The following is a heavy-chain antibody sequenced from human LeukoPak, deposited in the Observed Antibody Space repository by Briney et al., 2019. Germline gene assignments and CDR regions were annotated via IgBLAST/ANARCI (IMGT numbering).Heavy chain of an antibody. CDR2: ISYGGSNK. CDR3: AKGDSSGVTFDY. V-gene: IGHV3-30*18. D-gene: IGHD3-22*01. CDR1: GFTFSSYG. J-gene: IGHJ4*02. Sequence: GGSLRLSCAASGFTFSSYGMHWVRQAPGKGLEWVAVISYGGSNKYYADSVKGRFTISRDNSKNTLYLQMNSLRAEDTAVYYCAKGDSSGVTFDYWGQGTLVTVSS.